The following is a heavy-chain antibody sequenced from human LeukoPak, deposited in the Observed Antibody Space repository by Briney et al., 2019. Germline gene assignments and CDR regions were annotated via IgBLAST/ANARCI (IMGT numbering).Heavy chain of an antibody. D-gene: IGHD3-10*01. V-gene: IGHV3-30*04. CDR3: AREAYYYGSGSYYPESEFGY. CDR2: ISYDGSNK. Sequence: GGSLRLSCAASGFTFSSYAMHWVRQAPGKGLEWVAVISYDGSNKYYADSVKGRFTISRDNSKNTLYLQMNSLRAEDTAVYYCAREAYYYGSGSYYPESEFGYWGQGTLVTVSS. CDR1: GFTFSSYA. J-gene: IGHJ4*02.